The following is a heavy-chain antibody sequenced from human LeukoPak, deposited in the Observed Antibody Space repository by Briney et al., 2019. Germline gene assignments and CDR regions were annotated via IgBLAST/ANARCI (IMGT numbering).Heavy chain of an antibody. D-gene: IGHD1-26*01. CDR1: GFPFSSYS. J-gene: IGHJ4*02. CDR3: ARTYSGSYNLGY. CDR2: ISSSDSYI. Sequence: TGGSLRLSCAASGFPFSSYSMSWVRQAPGKGLEWVSSISSSDSYIYYADSVKGRFTISRDNAKNSLYLQMNSLRAEDTAVYYCARTYSGSYNLGYWSQGTLVTVSS. V-gene: IGHV3-21*01.